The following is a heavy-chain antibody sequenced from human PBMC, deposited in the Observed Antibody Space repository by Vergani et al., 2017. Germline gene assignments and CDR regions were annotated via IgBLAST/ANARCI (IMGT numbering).Heavy chain of an antibody. D-gene: IGHD3-22*01. J-gene: IGHJ4*02. Sequence: QVQLVQSGAEVKKPGASVKVSCKASGYTFTSYGISWVRQAPGQGLEWMGWISAYNGNTNYAQKLQGRVTMTTDTSTSTACRELRSLRSDDTAVYYCARALRYYDSSGYLDYWGQGTLVTVSS. CDR2: ISAYNGNT. CDR1: GYTFTSYG. V-gene: IGHV1-18*01. CDR3: ARALRYYDSSGYLDY.